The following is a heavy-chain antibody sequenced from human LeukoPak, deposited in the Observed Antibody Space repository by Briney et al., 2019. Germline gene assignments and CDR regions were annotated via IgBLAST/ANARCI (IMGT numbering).Heavy chain of an antibody. J-gene: IGHJ6*02. CDR2: ITSGSGYI. CDR3: VRDSSSYYGMDV. CDR1: GFTFTSYW. D-gene: IGHD6-13*01. V-gene: IGHV3-21*01. Sequence: SGGSLRLSCAASGFTFTSYWMHWVRQAPGMGLEWVSSITSGSGYIYYADSVKGRFTISRDNAKNSLSLQMNTLRAEDTAVYYCVRDSSSYYGMDVWGQGTTVTVSS.